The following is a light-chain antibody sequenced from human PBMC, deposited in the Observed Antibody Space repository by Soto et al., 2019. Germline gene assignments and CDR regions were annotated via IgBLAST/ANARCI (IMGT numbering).Light chain of an antibody. J-gene: IGKJ5*01. V-gene: IGKV1-9*01. CDR1: QGIRSS. CDR3: QQNNAYPLT. CDR2: TAS. Sequence: IQLTQSPSSLSASVGDSVTITCRASQGIRSSLAWYQQKPGIAPKLLIYTASTLQSGVPSRFSGSGSGTDFTLTISSLQPEDFATYYCQQNNAYPLTFGQGTRLEI.